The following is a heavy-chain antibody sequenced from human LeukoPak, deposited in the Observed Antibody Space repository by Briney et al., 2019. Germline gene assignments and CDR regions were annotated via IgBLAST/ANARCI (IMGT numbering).Heavy chain of an antibody. CDR2: INANSGTT. V-gene: IGHV3-23*01. Sequence: GGSLRVSCTASGFAFSVYAMSWLRQPPGKGLEWVSTINANSGTTSYAASVRGRFTISRDNSKNTLYLQLNTLRADDTATYYCAKPISGGLAVTADWFHPWGQGTLVIASS. D-gene: IGHD6-19*01. CDR1: GFAFSVYA. CDR3: AKPISGGLAVTADWFHP. J-gene: IGHJ5*01.